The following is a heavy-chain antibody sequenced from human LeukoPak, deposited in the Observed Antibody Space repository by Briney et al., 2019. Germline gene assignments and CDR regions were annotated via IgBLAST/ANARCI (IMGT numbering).Heavy chain of an antibody. Sequence: PGGSLRLSCAASGFTFSSYSMNWVRQAPGKWLEWVSSISSSSSYIYYADSVKGRFTISRDNAKNSLYLQMNSLRAEDTAVYYCARDLAVAGTYGFPWFDPWGQGTLVTVSS. CDR2: ISSSSSYI. CDR3: ARDLAVAGTYGFPWFDP. V-gene: IGHV3-21*01. D-gene: IGHD6-19*01. CDR1: GFTFSSYS. J-gene: IGHJ5*02.